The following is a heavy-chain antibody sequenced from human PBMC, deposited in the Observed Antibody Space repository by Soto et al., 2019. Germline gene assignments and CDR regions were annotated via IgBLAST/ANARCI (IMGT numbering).Heavy chain of an antibody. J-gene: IGHJ5*01. V-gene: IGHV3-15*01. D-gene: IGHD2-15*01. CDR2: IKSRIAGGTT. Sequence: EVQLVESGGGLVKPGGSLRLSCAASGFTFSNGWMSWVRQAPGKGLEWGGRIKSRIAGGTTDYSAPVKGRFSISRDDSTDMLYLQMNSLITEDTAVSSCSTDATQTFCDVAPCYSVQPKIHDSWGQVTLVTVSS. CDR3: STDATQTFCDVAPCYSVQPKIHDS. CDR1: GFTFSNGW.